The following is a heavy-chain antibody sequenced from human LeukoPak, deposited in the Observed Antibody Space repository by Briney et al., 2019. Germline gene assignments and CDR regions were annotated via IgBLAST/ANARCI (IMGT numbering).Heavy chain of an antibody. J-gene: IGHJ4*02. D-gene: IGHD2-15*01. V-gene: IGHV4-34*01. CDR2: INHSGST. CDR3: ARAVAGVDY. CDR1: GGSFSGYY. Sequence: SETLSLTCAVYGGSFSGYYWSWIRQPPGKGLEWIGEINHSGSTNYNPSLKSRVTISVDTSENQFSLKLSSVTAADTAVYYCARAVAGVDYWGQGTLVTVSS.